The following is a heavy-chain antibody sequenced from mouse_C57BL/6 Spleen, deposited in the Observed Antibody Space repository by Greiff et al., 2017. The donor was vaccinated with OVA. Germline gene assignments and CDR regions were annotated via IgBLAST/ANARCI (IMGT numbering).Heavy chain of an antibody. V-gene: IGHV1-64*01. CDR1: GYTFTSYW. CDR3: ARSSPGAMDY. J-gene: IGHJ4*01. D-gene: IGHD1-1*01. Sequence: QVQLKQPGAELVKPGASVKLSCKASGYTFTSYWMHWVKQRPGQGLEWIGMIHPNSGSTNYNEKFKSKATLTVDKSSSTAYMQLSSLTSEDSAVYYCARSSPGAMDYWGQGTSVTVSS. CDR2: IHPNSGST.